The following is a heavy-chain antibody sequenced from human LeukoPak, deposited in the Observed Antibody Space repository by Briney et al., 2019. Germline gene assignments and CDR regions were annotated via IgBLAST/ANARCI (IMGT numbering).Heavy chain of an antibody. D-gene: IGHD3-22*01. CDR2: LSNSGSGI. J-gene: IGHJ4*02. Sequence: PGGSLRLSCAGSGFTFSNYGMSWVRQAPGKGLEWVSSLSNSGSGIYYADSVKGRFTISRDNSKNTLYVQMNSLRAEDTAVYYCARKTDSGGQGDYWGPGTLVPVSS. CDR1: GFTFSNYG. CDR3: ARKTDSGGQGDY. V-gene: IGHV3-23*01.